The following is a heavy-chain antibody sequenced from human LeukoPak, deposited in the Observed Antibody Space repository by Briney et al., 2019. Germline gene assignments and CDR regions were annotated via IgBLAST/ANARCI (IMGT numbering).Heavy chain of an antibody. CDR1: GFTFSSYE. CDR3: ARDLVRVMAGTTSGY. CDR2: ISSSGSTI. V-gene: IGHV3-48*03. D-gene: IGHD1-7*01. J-gene: IGHJ4*02. Sequence: QSGGSLRLSCAASGFTFSSYEMNWVRQAPGKGLEWVSYISSSGSTIYYADSVKGRFTISRDNAKNSLYLQMNSLRAEDTAVYYCARDLVRVMAGTTSGYWGQGTLVTVSS.